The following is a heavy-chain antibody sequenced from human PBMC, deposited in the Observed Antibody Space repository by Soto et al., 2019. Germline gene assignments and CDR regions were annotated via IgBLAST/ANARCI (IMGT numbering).Heavy chain of an antibody. CDR3: AHVGRWEQCLYRLDH. CDR2: IYWDDDK. D-gene: IGHD6-19*01. V-gene: IGHV2-5*02. J-gene: IGHJ5*02. Sequence: QITLKESGPSLVKPTQTLTLTCTFSGFSLTTTGVGVVWIRQPPGKALEWLALIYWDDDKHYSPSLRSRLTVTKDTTKNQLVLTLTNVDPADTGTYFCAHVGRWEQCLYRLDHWGQGTLVTVSS. CDR1: GFSLTTTGVG.